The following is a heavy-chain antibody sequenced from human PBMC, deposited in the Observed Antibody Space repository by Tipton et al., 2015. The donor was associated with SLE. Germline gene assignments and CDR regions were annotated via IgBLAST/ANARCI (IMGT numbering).Heavy chain of an antibody. D-gene: IGHD4-17*01. CDR1: GGSISSYY. J-gene: IGHJ4*02. Sequence: TLSLTCTVSGGSISSYYWSWIRQPPGKGLEWIGYIYYSGSANYNPSHKSRVTISLDTSRNQFSLRLNSVTAADTAVYYCARGISYGDWFDFWGQGTLVTVSS. CDR2: IYYSGSA. CDR3: ARGISYGDWFDF. V-gene: IGHV4-59*01.